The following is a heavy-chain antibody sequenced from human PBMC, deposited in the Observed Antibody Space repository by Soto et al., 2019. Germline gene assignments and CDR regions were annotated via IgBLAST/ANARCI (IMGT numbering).Heavy chain of an antibody. CDR3: AKEGGYSYGYLYFDY. Sequence: SLRLSCAASGFTFSSYGMHWVRQAPGKGLEWVAVISYDGSNKYYADSVKGRFTISRDNSKNTLYLQMNSLRAEDTAVYYCAKEGGYSYGYLYFDYWGQGTLVTVSS. J-gene: IGHJ4*02. V-gene: IGHV3-30*18. D-gene: IGHD5-18*01. CDR2: ISYDGSNK. CDR1: GFTFSSYG.